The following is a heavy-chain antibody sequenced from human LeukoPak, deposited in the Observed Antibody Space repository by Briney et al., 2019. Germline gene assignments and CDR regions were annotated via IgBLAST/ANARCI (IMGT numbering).Heavy chain of an antibody. CDR3: ARLQAYSIDY. D-gene: IGHD2-15*01. J-gene: IGHJ4*02. Sequence: PGGSLRLSCAVSGFTFSDHYMDWVRQAPGKGLEWVGRSRNKASSYTTEYAASVKGRFTISRDDSNNSLYLQMDSLKTEDTAVYYCARLQAYSIDYWGQGTLVTVSS. CDR2: SRNKASSYTT. CDR1: GFTFSDHY. V-gene: IGHV3-72*01.